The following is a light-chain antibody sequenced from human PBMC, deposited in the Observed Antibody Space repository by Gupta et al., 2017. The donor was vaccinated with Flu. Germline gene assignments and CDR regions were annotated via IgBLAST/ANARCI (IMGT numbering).Light chain of an antibody. V-gene: IGKV1-39*01. J-gene: IGKJ1*01. Sequence: IQMTRSPSSLSASVGDRVTITCRARQSISNYINWYQQKPGKAFKRLLYAAFSLQSGVPSRFSGSGSGTDFTLNISSLQPEDFATYYCLQSYSTPPFGQGTKVEIK. CDR3: LQSYSTPP. CDR2: AAF. CDR1: QSISNY.